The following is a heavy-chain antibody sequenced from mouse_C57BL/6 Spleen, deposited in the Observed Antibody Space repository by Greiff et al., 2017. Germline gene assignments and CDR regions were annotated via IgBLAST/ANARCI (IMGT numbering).Heavy chain of an antibody. Sequence: QVQLQQSGAELARPGASVKLSCKASGYTFTSYGISWVTQRPGQGLEWIGEIYPRSGNTYYNEKFKGKATLTADKSSSTAYMELRSLTSEESAVYFCARGYYGSSYYCDYWGQGTTLTVSS. V-gene: IGHV1-81*01. J-gene: IGHJ2*01. CDR1: GYTFTSYG. CDR3: ARGYYGSSYYCDY. D-gene: IGHD1-1*01. CDR2: IYPRSGNT.